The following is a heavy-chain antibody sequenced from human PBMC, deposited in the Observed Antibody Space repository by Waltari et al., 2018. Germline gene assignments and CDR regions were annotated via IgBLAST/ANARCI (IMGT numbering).Heavy chain of an antibody. Sequence: QVHLVQSGAEVKTPGASVRVSCTTPGYTFSDYYIFWVRQSPGQGLEWMGWINPKSGATNPAQKFQGRVTLTRDTSTSTVYMELRGLTSDDTAIYYCARDLFPNFWSGYGFDIWGQGTKVTVSS. V-gene: IGHV1-2*02. CDR2: INPKSGAT. J-gene: IGHJ3*02. CDR3: ARDLFPNFWSGYGFDI. D-gene: IGHD3-3*01. CDR1: GYTFSDYY.